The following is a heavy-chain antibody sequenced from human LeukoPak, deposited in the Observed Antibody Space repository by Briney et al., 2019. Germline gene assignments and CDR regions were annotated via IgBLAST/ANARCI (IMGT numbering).Heavy chain of an antibody. J-gene: IGHJ1*01. CDR1: GGSISKYY. V-gene: IGHV4-59*01. Sequence: SETLSLTCTVSGGSISKYYWNWIRQPPGKGLEWIAYVYYSGSTNYNPSLKSRVTVSVDTSKNQFSLKLRSVTAADTAMYYCAISYSSSWYGLEYFQHWGQGTLVTVSS. D-gene: IGHD6-13*01. CDR3: AISYSSSWYGLEYFQH. CDR2: VYYSGST.